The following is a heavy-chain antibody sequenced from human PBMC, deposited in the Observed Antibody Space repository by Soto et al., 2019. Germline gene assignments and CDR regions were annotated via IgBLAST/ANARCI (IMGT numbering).Heavy chain of an antibody. J-gene: IGHJ6*02. CDR3: ARDGQTIFGVVISWYYYGMDV. D-gene: IGHD3-3*01. CDR2: ISAYNGNT. CDR1: GYTFTSYG. V-gene: IGHV1-18*04. Sequence: ASVKFSCKASGYTFTSYGISWVRQAPGQGLEWMGWISAYNGNTNYAQKLQGRVTMTTDTSTSTAYMELRSLRSDDTAVYYCARDGQTIFGVVISWYYYGMDVWGQGTTVTVSS.